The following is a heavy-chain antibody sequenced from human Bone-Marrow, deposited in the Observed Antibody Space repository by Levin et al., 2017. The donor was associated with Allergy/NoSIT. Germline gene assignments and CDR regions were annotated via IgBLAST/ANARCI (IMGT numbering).Heavy chain of an antibody. CDR3: ARPDAVGTISPFYGLDV. D-gene: IGHD1-26*01. CDR2: IYPDDSDT. CDR1: GYRFISHW. Sequence: GESLKISCRTSGYRFISHWIAWVRQMPGKGLESMGIIYPDDSDTRYNPSFQGQVTISVDKSTSTAYLQWTSLKASDSAMYFCARPDAVGTISPFYGLDVWGQGTTVTVSS. J-gene: IGHJ6*02. V-gene: IGHV5-51*01.